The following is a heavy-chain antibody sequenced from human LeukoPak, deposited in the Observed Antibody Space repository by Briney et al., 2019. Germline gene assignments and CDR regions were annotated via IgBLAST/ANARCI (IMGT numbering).Heavy chain of an antibody. D-gene: IGHD6-13*01. V-gene: IGHV3-7*01. CDR1: GFTFTDYW. CDR3: ARGRGSWYGVYFDY. CDR2: IKRDGSEK. J-gene: IGHJ4*02. Sequence: PGGSLRLSCAASGFTFTDYWMSWVRQAPGKGLEWVANIKRDGSEKYYVDSVKGRFTISRDNAKNSLYLQMNSLGTEDTAVYYCARGRGSWYGVYFDYWGQGTLVTVSS.